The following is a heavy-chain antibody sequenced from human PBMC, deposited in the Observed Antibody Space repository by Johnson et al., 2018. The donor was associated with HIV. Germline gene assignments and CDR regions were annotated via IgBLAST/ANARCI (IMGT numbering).Heavy chain of an antibody. V-gene: IGHV3-30-3*01. J-gene: IGHJ3*02. CDR2: ISYDGSNK. CDR3: AGDREDPSDSYGAFDI. Sequence: VQLLESGGGVVQPGRSLRLSCAASGFTFSSYAMHWVRQAPGKGLEWVAVISYDGSNKYYADSVKGRFTISRDNSKNTLYLQMKSLRAEDTAVYYCAGDREDPSDSYGAFDIWGQGTMVTVSS. CDR1: GFTFSSYA. D-gene: IGHD5-18*01.